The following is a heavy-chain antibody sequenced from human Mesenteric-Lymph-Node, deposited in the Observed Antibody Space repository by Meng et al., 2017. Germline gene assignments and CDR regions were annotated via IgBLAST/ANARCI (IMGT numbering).Heavy chain of an antibody. CDR3: ARMYYYGSEDENYSEAYYYYYGKDV. D-gene: IGHD3-10*01. V-gene: IGHV4-4*07. Sequence: SETLSLTCTVSGGPISSYYWSWIRQPAGKGLEWIGRIYTSGSTNYNPSLKSRVTMSVDTSKNQFSLKLSSVTAADTAVYYCARMYYYGSEDENYSEAYYYYYGKDVCGQAIT. J-gene: IGHJ6*01. CDR2: IYTSGST. CDR1: GGPISSYY.